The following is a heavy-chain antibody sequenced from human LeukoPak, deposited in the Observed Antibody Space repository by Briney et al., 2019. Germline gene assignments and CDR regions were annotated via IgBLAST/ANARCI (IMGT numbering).Heavy chain of an antibody. J-gene: IGHJ4*02. Sequence: SQTLSLTCTVSGGSISSGGYYWSWIRQPPGKGLEWIGYIYHSGSTYYNPSLKSRVTISVGRSKNQFSLKLSSVTAADTAVYYCARAGGDWYFDYWGQGTLVTVSS. D-gene: IGHD2-21*02. CDR3: ARAGGDWYFDY. V-gene: IGHV4-30-2*01. CDR2: IYHSGST. CDR1: GGSISSGGYY.